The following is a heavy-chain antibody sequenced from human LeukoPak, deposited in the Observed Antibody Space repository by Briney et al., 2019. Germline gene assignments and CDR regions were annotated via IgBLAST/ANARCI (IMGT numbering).Heavy chain of an antibody. V-gene: IGHV3-21*01. CDR2: ISTSSSYI. D-gene: IGHD3-22*01. J-gene: IGHJ5*02. CDR1: GFTFRSYW. Sequence: PGGSLRLSCAASGFTFRSYWMSWVRQAPGKGLEWVSSISTSSSYIYYADSVKGRFTISRDNAKNSLYLQMNSLRAEDTAVYYCASFASVVVIVPWGQGTLVTVSS. CDR3: ASFASVVVIVP.